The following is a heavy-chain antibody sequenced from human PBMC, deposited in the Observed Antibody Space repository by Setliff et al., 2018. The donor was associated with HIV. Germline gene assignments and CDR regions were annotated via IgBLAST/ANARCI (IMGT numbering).Heavy chain of an antibody. Sequence: SETLSLTCTVSSGSINSDYWSWIRQPPGKGLEWMGYIYYSGSTNYNPSLKSRVTMSIDTSRNQFSLKLTSVTAADTAVYYCARTTSLFPGMAAAQPRYYYYYMDVWGKGTTVTVSS. D-gene: IGHD6-13*01. CDR3: ARTTSLFPGMAAAQPRYYYYYMDV. V-gene: IGHV4-59*08. CDR2: IYYSGST. CDR1: SGSINSDY. J-gene: IGHJ6*03.